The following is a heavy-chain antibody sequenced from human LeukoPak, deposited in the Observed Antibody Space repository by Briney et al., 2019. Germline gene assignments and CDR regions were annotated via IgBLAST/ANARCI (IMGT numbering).Heavy chain of an antibody. CDR3: VSDYGDYDWFDH. D-gene: IGHD4-17*01. CDR2: IIPIFGIA. V-gene: IGHV1-69*04. Sequence: SSVEVSCKASGGTFSRYAISWVRQAPGQGLEWMGRIIPIFGIANYAQKFPGRVTITADKSTNTAYMELSSLRSEDTAVYYCVSDYGDYDWFDHWGQGTLVTVSS. CDR1: GGTFSRYA. J-gene: IGHJ5*02.